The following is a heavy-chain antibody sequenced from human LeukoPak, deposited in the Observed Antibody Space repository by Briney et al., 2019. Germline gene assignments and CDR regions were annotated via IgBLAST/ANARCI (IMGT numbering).Heavy chain of an antibody. J-gene: IGHJ6*02. CDR1: GFTFSNYW. Sequence: GGSLRLSCAASGFTFSNYWMTWVRQAPGKGLEWVANIKQDGSEKYYVDSVKGRFAISRDNAKNSLYLQMNSLRAEDTAVYYCARSETTYYYDSSVYFYYYYGMDVWGQGTTVTVSS. CDR2: IKQDGSEK. CDR3: ARSETTYYYDSSVYFYYYYGMDV. V-gene: IGHV3-7*01. D-gene: IGHD3-22*01.